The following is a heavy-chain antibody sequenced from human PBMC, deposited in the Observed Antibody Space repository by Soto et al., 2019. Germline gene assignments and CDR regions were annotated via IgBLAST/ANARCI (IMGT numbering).Heavy chain of an antibody. D-gene: IGHD4-17*01. CDR2: FSSSGSTI. J-gene: IGHJ4*02. CDR1: GFTFSDYY. CDR3: ARAGDKYGDYPDYFDY. Sequence: QVQLVESGGGLVKPGGSLRLSCAASGFTFSDYYMSWIRQAPGKGLEWVSYFSSSGSTIYYADAVKGRFTISRDNAKNSRYMQMNSERAEDTAVYYCARAGDKYGDYPDYFDYWGQGTLVTVSS. V-gene: IGHV3-11*01.